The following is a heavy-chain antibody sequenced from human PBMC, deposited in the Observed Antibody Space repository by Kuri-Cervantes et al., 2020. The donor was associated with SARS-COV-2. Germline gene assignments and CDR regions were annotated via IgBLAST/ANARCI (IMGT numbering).Heavy chain of an antibody. CDR2: ISSDGSKS. D-gene: IGHD3-22*01. Sequence: GGSLRLSCEASGFTFSNYAMHWVRQAPDKGLEWVAVISSDGSKSYHADSVKGRFTISRDNSQNTLYVQMNSLRPEDTAVYYCSRTYDSSGSLYYYYYMDVWGKGTTVTVSS. CDR1: GFTFSNYA. CDR3: SRTYDSSGSLYYYYYMDV. V-gene: IGHV3-30-3*01. J-gene: IGHJ6*03.